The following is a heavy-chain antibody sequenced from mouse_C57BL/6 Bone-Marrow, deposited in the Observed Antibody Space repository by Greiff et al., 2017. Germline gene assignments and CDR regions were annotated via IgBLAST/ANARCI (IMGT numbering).Heavy chain of an antibody. CDR3: ARRGYYYGSSYAMDY. Sequence: VQLQQSGPELVKPGASVKLSCKASGYTFTSYDINWVKQRPGQGLEWIGWIYPRDGSTTYNEKFKGKATLTVDTSSSTAYKELHSLTSEDSAVYCCARRGYYYGSSYAMDYWGQGTSVTVSS. CDR2: IYPRDGST. J-gene: IGHJ4*01. V-gene: IGHV1-85*01. D-gene: IGHD1-1*01. CDR1: GYTFTSYD.